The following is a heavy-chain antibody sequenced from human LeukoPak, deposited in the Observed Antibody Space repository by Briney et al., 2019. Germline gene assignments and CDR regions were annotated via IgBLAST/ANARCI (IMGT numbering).Heavy chain of an antibody. CDR1: GGSITGYY. V-gene: IGHV4-34*01. Sequence: KASETLSLTCAVHGGSITGYYWSWIRQTPGRGLEWVGEIHYTGATSYNPSLKSRATISTDTSKNQFSLRLSSVTAADTAVYYCARGNILTGYCFDFWGQGALVTVSS. CDR2: IHYTGAT. CDR3: ARGNILTGYCFDF. D-gene: IGHD3-9*01. J-gene: IGHJ4*02.